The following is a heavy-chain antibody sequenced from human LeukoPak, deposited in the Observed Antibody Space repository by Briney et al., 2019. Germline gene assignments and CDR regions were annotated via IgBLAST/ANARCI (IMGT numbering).Heavy chain of an antibody. J-gene: IGHJ4*02. D-gene: IGHD4-11*01. CDR2: INFDGTRT. Sequence: GGSLRLSCAASGFSFSSYWMHGVRQSPGKGRVWVAQINFDGTRTRYADSVTGRFTTSRDNAKNTLYLQMNSLRAEDTAVYYCARDVTNCGNYYDYWGPGTLVTVSP. CDR3: ARDVTNCGNYYDY. V-gene: IGHV3-74*01. CDR1: GFSFSSYW.